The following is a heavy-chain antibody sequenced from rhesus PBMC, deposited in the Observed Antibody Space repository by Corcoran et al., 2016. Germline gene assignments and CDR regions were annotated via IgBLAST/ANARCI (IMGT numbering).Heavy chain of an antibody. Sequence: QVQLQESGPGVVKPSETLSLTCAVSGYSISSGYDWSWIRQPPGKGLEWIGYIYGSRGSTNYNPSLKNRVTISKDTPKNQFSLKLSSVTAADTAVYYCARLGGTGYYVFDYWGQGVLVTVSS. J-gene: IGHJ4*01. V-gene: IGHV4-76*01. CDR2: IYGSRGST. D-gene: IGHD3-3*01. CDR1: GYSISSGYD. CDR3: ARLGGTGYYVFDY.